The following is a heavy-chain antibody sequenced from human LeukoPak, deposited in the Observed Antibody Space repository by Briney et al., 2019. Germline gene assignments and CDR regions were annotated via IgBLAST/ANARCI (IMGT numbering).Heavy chain of an antibody. V-gene: IGHV3-21*01. Sequence: GGSLRLSCAASGFTFSSYSMNWVRQAPGKGLEWVSSISSSSYIYYADSVKGRFTISRDNAKNSLYLQMNSLRAEDTAVYYCARDHDVVVPAALTYWGQGTLVTVSS. CDR3: ARDHDVVVPAALTY. J-gene: IGHJ4*02. CDR1: GFTFSSYS. D-gene: IGHD2-2*01. CDR2: ISSSSYI.